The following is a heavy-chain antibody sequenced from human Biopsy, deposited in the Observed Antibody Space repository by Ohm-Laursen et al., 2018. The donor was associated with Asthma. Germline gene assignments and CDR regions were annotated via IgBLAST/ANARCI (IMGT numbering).Heavy chain of an antibody. Sequence: SETLSLTWAVYGGSFSSNYWSWIRQTPGKGLEWLWDTHHRGDPNYNPSLSSRLTLSVDTSKNQFSLRLTSVTAADTAVYYCARGSSSRLSRWELLVSGGKRAHSYYGMDVWGQGTTVTVSS. V-gene: IGHV4-34*01. CDR3: ARGSSSRLSRWELLVSGGKRAHSYYGMDV. J-gene: IGHJ6*02. D-gene: IGHD1-26*01. CDR2: THHRGDP. CDR1: GGSFSSNY.